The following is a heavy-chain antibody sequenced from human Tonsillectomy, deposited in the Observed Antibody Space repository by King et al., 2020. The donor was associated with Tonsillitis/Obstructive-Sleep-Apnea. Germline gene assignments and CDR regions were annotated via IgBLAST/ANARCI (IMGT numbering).Heavy chain of an antibody. CDR3: ARDSDDAFDI. V-gene: IGHV3-21*01. Sequence: VQLVESGGGLVKPGGSLRLSCAASGFTFSTYSMSWVRQAPGKGLEWVSSISTSSSYIYYGASVKGRFTISRDNAKNSLYRQMNSLRAEDTAVYYCARDSDDAFDIWGQGTMVTVSS. CDR2: ISTSSSYI. CDR1: GFTFSTYS. J-gene: IGHJ3*02.